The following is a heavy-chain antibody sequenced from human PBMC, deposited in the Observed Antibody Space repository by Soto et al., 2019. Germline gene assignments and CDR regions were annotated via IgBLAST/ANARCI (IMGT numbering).Heavy chain of an antibody. CDR2: IFYTGTT. Sequence: PSETLSLTCSVTGGSISYNSYYWGWIRQPPGKGLEWVGGIFYTGTTYYSPSLKDRVTISVDTSKNSFSLNLTSVTAADTAVYFCARLVVVAPVANAWGQGTLVTVSS. D-gene: IGHD2-2*01. CDR1: GGSISYNSYY. J-gene: IGHJ5*02. V-gene: IGHV4-39*02. CDR3: ARLVVVAPVANA.